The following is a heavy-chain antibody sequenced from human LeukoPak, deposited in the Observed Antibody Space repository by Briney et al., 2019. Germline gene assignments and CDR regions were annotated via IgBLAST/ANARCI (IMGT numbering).Heavy chain of an antibody. CDR2: ISSSGSTI. D-gene: IGHD5-12*01. CDR1: GFTFSSYE. V-gene: IGHV3-48*03. J-gene: IGHJ4*02. CDR3: ARGITSGPRRYDVRNFDY. Sequence: GGSLRLSCAASGFTFSSYEMNWVRQAPGKGLEWGSYISSSGSTIYYADSVKGRFTISRDNSKNTLYLQMNSLRAEDTAVYYCARGITSGPRRYDVRNFDYWGQGTPVTVSS.